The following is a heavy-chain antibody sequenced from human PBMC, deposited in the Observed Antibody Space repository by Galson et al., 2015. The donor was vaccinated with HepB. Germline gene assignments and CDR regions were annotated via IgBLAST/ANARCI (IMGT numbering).Heavy chain of an antibody. Sequence: SLRLSCAASGFTFSGSAVHWVRQASGKGLEWVGRIRSKDKSFAIEFAASVAGRFSISRDDAMNTAYLHMNSLKTDDTAVYYCTRVRNDFWSGDQNLNFDFWGQGTQVTVSP. D-gene: IGHD3-3*01. CDR2: IRSKDKSFAI. J-gene: IGHJ4*02. CDR3: TRVRNDFWSGDQNLNFDF. V-gene: IGHV3-73*01. CDR1: GFTFSGSA.